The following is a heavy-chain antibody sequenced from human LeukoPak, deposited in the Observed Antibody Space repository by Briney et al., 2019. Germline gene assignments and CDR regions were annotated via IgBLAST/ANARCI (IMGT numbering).Heavy chain of an antibody. CDR1: GYTLTELS. D-gene: IGHD7-27*01. Sequence: GASVKVSCKVSGYTLTELSMHWVRQAPGKGLEWMGGFDPEDGETIYAQKFQGRVTMTRNTSISTAYMELSSLRSEDTAVYYCARGPPKLGNYYYYYGMDVWGQGTTVTVSS. CDR3: ARGPPKLGNYYYYYGMDV. J-gene: IGHJ6*02. CDR2: FDPEDGET. V-gene: IGHV1-24*01.